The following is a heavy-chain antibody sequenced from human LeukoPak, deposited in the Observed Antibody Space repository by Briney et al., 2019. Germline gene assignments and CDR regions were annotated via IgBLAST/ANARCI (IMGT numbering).Heavy chain of an antibody. D-gene: IGHD5-12*01. CDR1: GYTLTELS. CDR2: MNPNSGNT. CDR3: ARGPLAVYSGYGP. V-gene: IGHV1-8*01. J-gene: IGHJ5*02. Sequence: ASVKVSCKVSGYTLTELSMHWVRQATGQGLEWMGWMNPNSGNTGYAQKFQGRVTMTRNTSISTAYMELSSLRSEDTAVYYCARGPLAVYSGYGPWGQGTLVTVSS.